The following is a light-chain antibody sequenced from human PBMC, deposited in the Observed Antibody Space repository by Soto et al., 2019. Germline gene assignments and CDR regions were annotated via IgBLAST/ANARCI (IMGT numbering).Light chain of an antibody. CDR1: QSVLYSSNNKNY. Sequence: DIVMTQSPDSLAVSLGERATINCKSSQSVLYSSNNKNYLAWYQQKPGQPPKLLIYWASTRESGVPDRFSGSGSATDFTLSISSVQAEDVAVYYCQQYYSTLPTFGQGTKLEIK. CDR2: WAS. V-gene: IGKV4-1*01. J-gene: IGKJ2*01. CDR3: QQYYSTLPT.